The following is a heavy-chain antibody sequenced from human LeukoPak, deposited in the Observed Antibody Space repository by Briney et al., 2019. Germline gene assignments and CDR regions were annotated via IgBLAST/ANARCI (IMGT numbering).Heavy chain of an antibody. CDR2: ISPNTGGT. V-gene: IGHV1-2*02. Sequence: ASVKVSCKASGYTFINYGITWVRQAPGQGLEWLGWISPNTGGTNYAQKFQGRVTMTRDTSISTAYMELSRLRSDDTAVYYCAREKWELRPTKSLYYFDYWGQGSLVTVSS. CDR3: AREKWELRPTKSLYYFDY. CDR1: GYTFINYG. D-gene: IGHD1-26*01. J-gene: IGHJ4*02.